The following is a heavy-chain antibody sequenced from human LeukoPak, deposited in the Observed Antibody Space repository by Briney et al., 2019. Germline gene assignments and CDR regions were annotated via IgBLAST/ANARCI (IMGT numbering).Heavy chain of an antibody. Sequence: SKTLSLTCTVSGDSISSSNYYWGWIRQPPGKGLEWIASIYYSGSTYYNPSLKSRVTISVDMSKNQFSLRLSSVTAADTAVYYCARDRAYYYDSSGYPPYAFDIWGQGTMVTVSS. CDR1: GDSISSSNYY. CDR2: IYYSGST. CDR3: ARDRAYYYDSSGYPPYAFDI. J-gene: IGHJ3*02. V-gene: IGHV4-39*02. D-gene: IGHD3-22*01.